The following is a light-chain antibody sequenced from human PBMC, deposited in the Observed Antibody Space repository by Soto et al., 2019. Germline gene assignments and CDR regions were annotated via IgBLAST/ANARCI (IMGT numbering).Light chain of an antibody. Sequence: EIVLTQSPATLSLSPGERATLSCRASQSVSSYLAWYQQKPGHAPRLLIYDASNRATGIPARFSGSGSGTDFTLTISSLEPEDFAVYYCQQRSNWPLFGPGTKVDIK. CDR2: DAS. CDR3: QQRSNWPL. V-gene: IGKV3-11*01. J-gene: IGKJ3*01. CDR1: QSVSSY.